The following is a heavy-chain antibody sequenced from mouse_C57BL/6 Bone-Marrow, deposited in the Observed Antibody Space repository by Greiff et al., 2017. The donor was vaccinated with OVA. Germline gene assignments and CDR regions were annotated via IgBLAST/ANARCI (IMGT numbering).Heavy chain of an antibody. CDR1: GYTFTSYW. D-gene: IGHD1-1*02. CDR3: ARDYWWFYAMDY. J-gene: IGHJ4*01. CDR2: IDPNSGGT. V-gene: IGHV1-72*01. Sequence: QVQLQQPGAELVKPGASVKLSCKASGYTFTSYWMHWVKQRPGRGLEWIGRIDPNSGGTKYNEKFKSKAKLTVDKPTSTAYMQLSSLTSKDSAVYYCARDYWWFYAMDYWGQGTSVTVSS.